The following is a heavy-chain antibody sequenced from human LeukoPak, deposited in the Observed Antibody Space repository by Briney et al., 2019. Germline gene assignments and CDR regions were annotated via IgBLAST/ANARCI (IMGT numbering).Heavy chain of an antibody. CDR1: GFTFSAYT. J-gene: IGHJ4*02. Sequence: PGGSLRLSCSASGFTFSAYTMNWVRQAPGQGLEWVSYISSGSSSVYYADSVKGRFTFSRDNAKNSLYLQMNSLRAEDTAVYYCARPVDYNAGDYWGQGTLVTVSS. CDR2: ISSGSSSV. D-gene: IGHD5-12*01. CDR3: ARPVDYNAGDY. V-gene: IGHV3-48*04.